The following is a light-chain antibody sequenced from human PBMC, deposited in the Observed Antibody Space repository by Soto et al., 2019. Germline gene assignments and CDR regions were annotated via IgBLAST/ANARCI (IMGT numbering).Light chain of an antibody. CDR1: QDIGSS. J-gene: IGKJ3*01. V-gene: IGKV1-27*01. Sequence: DIQMTQSPSSLSTYVGDRVTITCRASQDIGSSLAWYQQKPGKLPNLLIYGASTFQSGVPSRFSGSGSGTYFTLTISSLRPDDVASYYCQKYNSAPFTFGPGTKVDLK. CDR3: QKYNSAPFT. CDR2: GAS.